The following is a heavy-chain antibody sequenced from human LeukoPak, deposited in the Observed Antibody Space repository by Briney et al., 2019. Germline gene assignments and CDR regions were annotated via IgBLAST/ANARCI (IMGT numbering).Heavy chain of an antibody. V-gene: IGHV1-2*02. D-gene: IGHD3-10*01. CDR1: GYTFTGYY. CDR2: INPNSGGT. CDR3: ARAGGGWHTYYYGSGSSSPSAIHTNWFDP. J-gene: IGHJ5*02. Sequence: ASVKVSCKASGYTFTGYYMHWVRQAPGQGLEWMGWINPNSGGTNYAQKFQGRVTMTRDTSISTAYMELSRLRSDDTAVYYCARAGGGWHTYYYGSGSSSPSAIHTNWFDPWGQGTLVTVSS.